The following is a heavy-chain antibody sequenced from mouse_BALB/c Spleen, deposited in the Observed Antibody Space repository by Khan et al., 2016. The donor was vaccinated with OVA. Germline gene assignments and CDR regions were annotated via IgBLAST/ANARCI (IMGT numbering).Heavy chain of an antibody. V-gene: IGHV1-7*01. CDR2: INPSTGYT. J-gene: IGHJ3*01. CDR1: GSTFTSYW. D-gene: IGHD1-1*02. Sequence: QIQLVQSGAELTNPGASVKMSCKASGSTFTSYWMHWVKQRPGQGLEWIGYINPSTGYTEYNQKFKDKATLTTDKSSSTAYMQLSSLTSEDSAVYYSTRRGLFGIFVYWGQGTLVTVSA. CDR3: TRRGLFGIFVY.